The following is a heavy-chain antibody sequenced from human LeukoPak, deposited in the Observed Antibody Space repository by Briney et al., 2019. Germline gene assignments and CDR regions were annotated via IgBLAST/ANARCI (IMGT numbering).Heavy chain of an antibody. Sequence: SETLSLTCTVSGYSISSGYYWGWIRQPPGKGLEWIGSIYHSGSTYYNPSLKSRVTISVDTSKNQFSLKLSSVTAADTAVYYCARVNHPSHFDYWGQGTLVTVSS. CDR3: ARVNHPSHFDY. CDR2: IYHSGST. D-gene: IGHD1-14*01. V-gene: IGHV4-38-2*02. J-gene: IGHJ4*02. CDR1: GYSISSGYY.